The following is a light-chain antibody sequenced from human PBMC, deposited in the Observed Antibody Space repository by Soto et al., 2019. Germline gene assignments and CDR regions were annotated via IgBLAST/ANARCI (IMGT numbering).Light chain of an antibody. CDR3: SSYAGSNNLV. Sequence: QSALTQPPSASGSPGQSVTISCTGTSSDVGGYNYVSWYQQHPGKAPKLMIYEVSKRPSGVPDRFSGSKSGNTASLTVSGLQADEAADYYCSSYAGSNNLVFGAGTKVTVL. CDR1: SSDVGGYNY. J-gene: IGLJ2*01. CDR2: EVS. V-gene: IGLV2-8*01.